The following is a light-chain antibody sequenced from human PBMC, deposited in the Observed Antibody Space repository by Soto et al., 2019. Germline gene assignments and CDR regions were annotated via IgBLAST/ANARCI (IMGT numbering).Light chain of an antibody. Sequence: EIVMTQSPATLSGSPGERVTLSCRASQSVSRSVAWYQQKPGQAPRLLIYGASTRAIGIPGRFSGSGSETEFPLTISSRESEDYAVCYGQQYNNWWTFGQGTKVETK. CDR1: QSVSRS. J-gene: IGKJ1*01. CDR3: QQYNNWWT. V-gene: IGKV3-15*01. CDR2: GAS.